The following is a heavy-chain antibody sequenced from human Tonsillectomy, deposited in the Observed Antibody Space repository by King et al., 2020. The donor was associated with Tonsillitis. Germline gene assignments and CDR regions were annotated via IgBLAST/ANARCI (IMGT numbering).Heavy chain of an antibody. CDR2: IYSGGST. V-gene: IGHV3-53*01. D-gene: IGHD6-19*01. CDR3: ARVIAVSSDAFDI. J-gene: IGHJ3*02. CDR1: GFTVSSNY. Sequence: VQLVESGGGLIQPGGSLRLSCAASGFTVSSNYMSWVRQAPGKGLEWVSVIYSGGSTYYADSVKGRFTISRDNSKNTLYLQMNSLRAEDTAVYYCARVIAVSSDAFDIWGQGKMVTVSS.